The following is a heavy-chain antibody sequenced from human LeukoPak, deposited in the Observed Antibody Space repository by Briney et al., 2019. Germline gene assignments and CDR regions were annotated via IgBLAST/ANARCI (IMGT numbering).Heavy chain of an antibody. V-gene: IGHV3-23*01. CDR2: INGGGDAT. CDR3: ARCTASCYANAFDV. J-gene: IGHJ3*01. D-gene: IGHD2-2*01. Sequence: GGSLRLSCAASGFSFNNNAMSWVRQAPGKGLEWVSAINGGGDATEYADSVKGRFTISRDNSKKTLYLQMNSLRPEDTAVYYCARCTASCYANAFDVWGQGTLLTVSS. CDR1: GFSFNNNA.